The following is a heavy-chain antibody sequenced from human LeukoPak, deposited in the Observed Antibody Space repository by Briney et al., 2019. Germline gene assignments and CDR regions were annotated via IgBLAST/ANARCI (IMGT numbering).Heavy chain of an antibody. CDR1: GFTFSDYY. CDR3: AKDKQLPGAFDI. J-gene: IGHJ3*02. CDR2: ISSSGSTI. V-gene: IGHV3-11*01. Sequence: GGSLRLSCAASGFTFSDYYMSWIRQAPGKGLEWVSYISSSGSTIYYADSVKGRFTTSRDNAKNSLYLQMNSLRAEDMAVYYCAKDKQLPGAFDIWGQGTMVTVSS. D-gene: IGHD6-6*01.